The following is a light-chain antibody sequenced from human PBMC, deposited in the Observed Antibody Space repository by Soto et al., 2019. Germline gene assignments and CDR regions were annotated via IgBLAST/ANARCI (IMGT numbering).Light chain of an antibody. V-gene: IGKV1-5*03. CDR3: QKYSCHYT. CDR1: QSISRW. Sequence: DIQMTQSPSALSASVGDIVTMTCRASQSISRWFAWFQQKPGKDPTLLIYNASSLEGGVPSRFSGSGSGTDVTLSISSLPPDDVATYYCQKYSCHYTFGLGTKREI. J-gene: IGKJ2*01. CDR2: NAS.